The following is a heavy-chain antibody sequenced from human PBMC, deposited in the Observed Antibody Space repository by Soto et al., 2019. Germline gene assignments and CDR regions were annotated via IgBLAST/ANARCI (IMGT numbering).Heavy chain of an antibody. CDR3: ARELLTIGGIDP. V-gene: IGHV4-59*01. Sequence: PSEILSLTCSFAGGSISGYYWSWIRQPPGKGLEWIGYIYYSGSTNYNPSLKSRVTISVDTSKNQFSLKLSSVTAADTAVYYCARELLTIGGIDPWGQGTLVTVSS. D-gene: IGHD3-16*01. CDR2: IYYSGST. J-gene: IGHJ5*02. CDR1: GGSISGYY.